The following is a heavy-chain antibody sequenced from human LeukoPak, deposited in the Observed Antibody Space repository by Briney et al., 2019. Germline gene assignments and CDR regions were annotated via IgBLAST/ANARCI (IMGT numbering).Heavy chain of an antibody. V-gene: IGHV3-9*01. CDR2: ISWNSGSI. CDR3: AKDKGYQLPAFNWFDP. J-gene: IGHJ5*02. CDR1: GFTFDDYA. Sequence: GGSLRLSCAASGFTFDDYAMHWVRQAPGKGLEWVSGISWNSGSIGYADSVKGRFTISGDNAKNSLYLQMNSLRAEDTALYYCAKDKGYQLPAFNWFDPWGQGTLVTVSS. D-gene: IGHD2-2*01.